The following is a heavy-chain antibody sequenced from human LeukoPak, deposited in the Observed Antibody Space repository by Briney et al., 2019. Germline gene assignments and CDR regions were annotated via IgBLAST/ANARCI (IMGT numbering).Heavy chain of an antibody. CDR1: GYTFINYG. D-gene: IGHD6-13*01. CDR3: ARDGFSSSWPYYFDF. V-gene: IGHV1-18*01. J-gene: IGHJ4*02. Sequence: GASVKVSCKASGYTFINYGITWVRQAPGQGLEWMGWISSYNGNTSYAQKFQGRVTMTTDTSTSTAYMELKSLRSDDTAVYHCARDGFSSSWPYYFDFWGQGSLVTVSS. CDR2: ISSYNGNT.